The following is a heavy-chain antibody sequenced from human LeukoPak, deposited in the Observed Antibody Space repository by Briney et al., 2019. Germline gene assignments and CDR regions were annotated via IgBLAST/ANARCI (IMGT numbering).Heavy chain of an antibody. D-gene: IGHD3-22*01. CDR2: VRYSGRT. V-gene: IGHV4-39*01. CDR3: ARHYYDSSGLAYYFDY. J-gene: IGHJ4*02. CDR1: GGSSSSSSSY. Sequence: SETLSLTCTLSGGSSSSSSSYWGGIRQPPGKGLEWIGSVRYSGRTYYNTSRKSRVTMSLDTSKNQFSLRLTSVTAADTAVYSCARHYYDSSGLAYYFDYWGQGTLVTVSS.